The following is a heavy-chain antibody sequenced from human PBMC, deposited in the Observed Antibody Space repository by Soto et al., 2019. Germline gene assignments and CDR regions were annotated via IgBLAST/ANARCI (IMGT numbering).Heavy chain of an antibody. J-gene: IGHJ2*01. CDR2: IIPILGIA. CDR1: GGTFSSYT. Sequence: QVQLVQSGAEVKKPGSSVKVSCKASGGTFSSYTISWVRQAPGQGLEWMGRIIPILGIANYAQKFQGRVTITADKSTSTAYMELSSLRSEDRAGYYCARDLYTEGDWYFDLWGRGTLVTVSS. CDR3: ARDLYTEGDWYFDL. D-gene: IGHD4-4*01. V-gene: IGHV1-69*08.